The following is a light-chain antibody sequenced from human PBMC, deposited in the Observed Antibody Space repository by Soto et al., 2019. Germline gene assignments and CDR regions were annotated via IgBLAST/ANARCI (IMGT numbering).Light chain of an antibody. J-gene: IGKJ1*01. CDR3: QQRSNWPPTWT. Sequence: EIVLTQSPATLSLSPGERATLSCRASQSVSTYLAWYQQKPGQAPRLLIYDASKRATGIPARFSGSGSGTDCTLTITSLEPEDFGVEYCQQRSNWPPTWTFGQGTKVDSK. CDR1: QSVSTY. V-gene: IGKV3-11*01. CDR2: DAS.